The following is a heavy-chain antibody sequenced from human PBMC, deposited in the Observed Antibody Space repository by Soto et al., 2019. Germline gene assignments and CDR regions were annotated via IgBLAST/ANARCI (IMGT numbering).Heavy chain of an antibody. J-gene: IGHJ6*03. CDR2: ISGSGGST. Sequence: EVQLLESGGGLVQPGGSLRLSCAASGFTFSSYAMSWVRQAPGKGLEWVSAISGSGGSTYYADSVKGRFTISRDNSKNTPYLQMNSLRAEDTAVYYCAKDQKSGDSYYYYYMDVWGKGTTVTVSS. CDR3: AKDQKSGDSYYYYYMDV. V-gene: IGHV3-23*01. CDR1: GFTFSSYA.